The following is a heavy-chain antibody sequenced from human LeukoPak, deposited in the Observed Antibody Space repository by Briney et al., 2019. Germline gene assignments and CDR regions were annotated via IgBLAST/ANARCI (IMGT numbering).Heavy chain of an antibody. CDR2: IRTKPNSYTT. V-gene: IGHV3-73*01. D-gene: IGHD3-10*01. J-gene: IGHJ3*02. CDR1: GFDFSDFY. Sequence: PGGSLRLSCAASGFDFSDFYMHWVRQASGRGLEWVGLIRTKPNSYTTVYAASVKGRFTISRDDSKNTAYLQMNSLRAEDTAVYYCGKRQHGSGTYYGAFDIWGQGTMVTVSS. CDR3: GKRQHGSGTYYGAFDI.